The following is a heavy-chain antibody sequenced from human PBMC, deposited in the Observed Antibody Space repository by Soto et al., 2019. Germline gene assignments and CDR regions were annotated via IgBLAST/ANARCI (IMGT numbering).Heavy chain of an antibody. Sequence: QVQLVQSGAEVKMPGSSVRVSCKASGGSFSKYGISWVRQAPGQGLEWMGGIIPMFGIGNYAEKFLGRVTITADESTSTSHMELSCLRTKDKAVYFCARGYRENYFSAMEGWGQGTTVTVSS. V-gene: IGHV1-69*01. CDR1: GGSFSKYG. CDR2: IIPMFGIG. D-gene: IGHD1-26*01. CDR3: ARGYRENYFSAMEG. J-gene: IGHJ6*02.